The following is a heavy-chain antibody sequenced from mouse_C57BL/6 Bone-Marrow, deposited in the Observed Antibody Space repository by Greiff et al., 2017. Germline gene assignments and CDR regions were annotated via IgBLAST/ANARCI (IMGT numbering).Heavy chain of an antibody. Sequence: EVQVVESGGDLVKPGGSLKLSCAASGFTFSSYAMSWVRQTPEKRLEWVAYISSGGDYIYYADTVKGRFTISRDNARNTLYLQMSSLKSEDTAMYYCTRGGYSNLHCYWGQGTTLTVSS. D-gene: IGHD2-5*01. CDR3: TRGGYSNLHCY. J-gene: IGHJ2*01. CDR2: ISSGGDYI. V-gene: IGHV5-9-1*02. CDR1: GFTFSSYA.